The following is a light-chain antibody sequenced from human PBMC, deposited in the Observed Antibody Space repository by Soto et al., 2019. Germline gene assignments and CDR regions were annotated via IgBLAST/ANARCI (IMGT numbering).Light chain of an antibody. V-gene: IGKV1-17*01. Sequence: DIQMTQSPSTLSASVGDTVTITCRASQDIRNELGWYQQKPGTAPKLLIYGSSSLLSGVPSRFSGTRSGTDFTLTISSLQPEDFATYYCQQANSYPWTFGQGTKVDIK. CDR1: QDIRNE. J-gene: IGKJ1*01. CDR3: QQANSYPWT. CDR2: GSS.